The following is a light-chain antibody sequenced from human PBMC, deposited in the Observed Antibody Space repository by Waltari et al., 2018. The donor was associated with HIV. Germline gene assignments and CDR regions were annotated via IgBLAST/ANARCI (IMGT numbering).Light chain of an antibody. CDR2: GAS. J-gene: IGKJ4*01. V-gene: IGKV3-20*01. CDR1: QSVSSSY. Sequence: EIVLTQSPGTLSLSPGERATFSCRASQSVSSSYLAWYQQKPGQPPRLLIYGASSRATGIPDRFSGSGSGTDFTLTISRLEPEDFAVYYCQQYHNSLTFGGGTKAEIK. CDR3: QQYHNSLT.